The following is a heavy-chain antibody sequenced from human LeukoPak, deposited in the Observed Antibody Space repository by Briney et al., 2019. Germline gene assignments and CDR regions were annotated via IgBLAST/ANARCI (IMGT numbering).Heavy chain of an antibody. D-gene: IGHD4-11*01. CDR2: IYYSGST. Sequence: PSETLSLTCTVSGGSISSSSYYWGWIRQPPGKGLEWIGYIYYSGSTYYNPSLKSRVTISVDTSKNQFSLKLSSVTAADTAVYYCARDYSNDYFDYWGQGTLVTVSS. J-gene: IGHJ4*02. CDR3: ARDYSNDYFDY. V-gene: IGHV4-39*07. CDR1: GGSISSSSYY.